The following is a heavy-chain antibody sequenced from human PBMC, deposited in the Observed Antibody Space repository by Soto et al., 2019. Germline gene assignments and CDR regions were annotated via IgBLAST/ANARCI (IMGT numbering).Heavy chain of an antibody. CDR3: ARGRTWGARDFDY. D-gene: IGHD3-16*01. V-gene: IGHV1-18*01. Sequence: QVQLVQSGGEVKRPGASVRVSCKTSGFTFTTYGISWVRRAPGQGLEWMGWISAYNGHTDYAKKFEGRVTMTTDTSTTTVYMELRSLRFDDTAVYYCARGRTWGARDFDYWGQGTLVAVSS. J-gene: IGHJ4*02. CDR1: GFTFTTYG. CDR2: ISAYNGHT.